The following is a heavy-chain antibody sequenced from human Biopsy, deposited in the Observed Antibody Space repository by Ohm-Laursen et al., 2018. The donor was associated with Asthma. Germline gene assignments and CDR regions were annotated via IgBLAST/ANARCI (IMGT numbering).Heavy chain of an antibody. CDR3: ARHSGNYYAQLNY. Sequence: GTLSLTWTVSGGSISSGAYYWSWIRQPPGKGLEWMGSISYTGSPYHNPTLKSRVTISLDTSKNHFSLKQSSVTAADSAVYYCARHSGNYYAQLNYWGQGTLVTVSS. CDR2: ISYTGSP. V-gene: IGHV4-39*01. CDR1: GGSISSGAYY. J-gene: IGHJ4*02. D-gene: IGHD1-26*01.